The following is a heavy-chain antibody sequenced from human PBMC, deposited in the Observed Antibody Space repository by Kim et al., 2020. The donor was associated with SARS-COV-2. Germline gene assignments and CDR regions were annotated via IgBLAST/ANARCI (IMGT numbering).Heavy chain of an antibody. V-gene: IGHV3-30*02. D-gene: IGHD5-18*01. Sequence: KGRFTISRDNSKNTLYLQMNSLRAEDTAVYYCAKVTVATKTAWIQLWFGDWGQGTLVTVSS. J-gene: IGHJ4*02. CDR3: AKVTVATKTAWIQLWFGD.